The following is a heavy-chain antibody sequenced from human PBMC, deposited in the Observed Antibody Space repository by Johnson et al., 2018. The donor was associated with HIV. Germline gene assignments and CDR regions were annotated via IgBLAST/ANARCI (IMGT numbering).Heavy chain of an antibody. Sequence: QVNLVESGGGVVRPGGSLRLSCAASGFTFSSYGMHWVRPAPGKGLEWVAVISYDGSNKYYADSVKGRFTISRDNSKNTLYLQMTSLRAEDTAVYYCARYKLDPHAGGDAFDIWGQGTMVTVSS. CDR3: ARYKLDPHAGGDAFDI. V-gene: IGHV3-30*03. J-gene: IGHJ3*02. D-gene: IGHD1-1*01. CDR2: ISYDGSNK. CDR1: GFTFSSYG.